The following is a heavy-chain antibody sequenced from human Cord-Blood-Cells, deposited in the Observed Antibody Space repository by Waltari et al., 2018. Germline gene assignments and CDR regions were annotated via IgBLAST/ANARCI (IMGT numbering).Heavy chain of an antibody. CDR3: ARGACSSTSCYPSDAFDI. CDR1: VGSISSSSYY. J-gene: IGHJ3*02. D-gene: IGHD2-2*01. V-gene: IGHV4-39*01. Sequence: LTCTVSVGSISSSSYYWGWIRQPPGKGLEWIGSIYYSGSTYYNPSLKSRVTISVDTSKNQFSLKLSSVTAADTAVYYCARGACSSTSCYPSDAFDIWGQGTMVTVSS. CDR2: IYYSGST.